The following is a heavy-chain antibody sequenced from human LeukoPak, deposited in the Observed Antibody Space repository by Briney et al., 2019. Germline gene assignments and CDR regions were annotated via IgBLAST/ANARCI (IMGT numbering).Heavy chain of an antibody. D-gene: IGHD6-19*01. CDR2: IYAGGDT. V-gene: IGHV3-53*01. CDR3: ARSGSGWFDF. Sequence: GGSLRLSCAASGFTVSTNFMSWVRQAPGTGLEWVSVIYAGGDTYYADSVKGRFTISRDNSKNTLYLQMNSLRAEDTAVYFCARSGSGWFDFWGQGTLVTVSS. J-gene: IGHJ4*02. CDR1: GFTVSTNF.